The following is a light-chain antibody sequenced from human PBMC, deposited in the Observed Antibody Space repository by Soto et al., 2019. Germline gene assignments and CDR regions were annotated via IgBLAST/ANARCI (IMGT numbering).Light chain of an antibody. CDR3: HQRSNWLT. V-gene: IGKV3-11*01. CDR2: DAS. Sequence: EIVLTQSPATLSLSPGERATLSCRASQSVRSYLAWYQQKPGQAPRLLIYDASNRATGIPARFSGSGSGTDFTLTISSLESEDFAVYYCHQRSNWLTFGGGTKVEIK. J-gene: IGKJ4*01. CDR1: QSVRSY.